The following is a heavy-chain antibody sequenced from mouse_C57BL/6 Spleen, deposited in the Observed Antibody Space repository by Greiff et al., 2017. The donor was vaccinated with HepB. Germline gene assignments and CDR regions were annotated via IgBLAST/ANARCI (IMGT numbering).Heavy chain of an antibody. CDR3: AREGSRGMDY. J-gene: IGHJ4*01. CDR1: GYSFTSYY. D-gene: IGHD1-1*02. Sequence: QVQLKQSGPELVKPGASVKISCKASGYSFTSYYIHWVKQRPGQGLEWIGWIYPGSGNTKYNEKFKGKATLTADTSSSTAYMQLSSLTSEDSAVYYCAREGSRGMDYWGQGTSVTVSS. CDR2: IYPGSGNT. V-gene: IGHV1-66*01.